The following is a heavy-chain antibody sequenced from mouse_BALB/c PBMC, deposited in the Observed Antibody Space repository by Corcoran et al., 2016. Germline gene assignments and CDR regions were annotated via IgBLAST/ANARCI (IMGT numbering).Heavy chain of an antibody. CDR2: INTYTGEP. V-gene: IGHV9-3-1*01. CDR3: ARNVTTARGDFDY. D-gene: IGHD1-2*01. CDR1: GYTFTNYG. J-gene: IGHJ2*01. Sequence: QIQLVQSGPELKKPGETVKISCKASGYTFTNYGMNWVKQAPGKGLKWMGWINTYTGEPTYADDFKGRFAFSLATSASTAYLQINNLKNEDTATYFCARNVTTARGDFDYWGQGTTLTVSS.